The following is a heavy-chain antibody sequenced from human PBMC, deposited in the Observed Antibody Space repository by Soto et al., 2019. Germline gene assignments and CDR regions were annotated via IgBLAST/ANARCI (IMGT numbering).Heavy chain of an antibody. CDR1: GGSISSYY. D-gene: IGHD6-6*01. J-gene: IGHJ4*02. CDR2: IYYSGST. CDR3: ATGAARAEVNYFDY. V-gene: IGHV4-59*01. Sequence: SETLSLTCTVSGGSISSYYWSWIRQPPGKGLEWIGYIYYSGSTNYNPSLKSRVTISVDTSKNQFSLKLSSVTAADTAVYYCATGAARAEVNYFDYWGQGTLVTVSS.